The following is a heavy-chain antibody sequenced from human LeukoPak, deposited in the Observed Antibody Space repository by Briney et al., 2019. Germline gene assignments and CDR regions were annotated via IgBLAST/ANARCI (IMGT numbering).Heavy chain of an antibody. CDR3: ARGTYYGNRYYFDY. CDR1: GGTFSSYA. CDR2: INPNSGGT. J-gene: IGHJ4*02. Sequence: ASVKVSCKASGGTFSSYAISWVRQAPGQGLEWMGRINPNSGGTNYAQKFQGRVTMTRDTSISTAYMELSRLRSDDTAVYYCARGTYYGNRYYFDYWGQGTLVTVTS. D-gene: IGHD4-17*01. V-gene: IGHV1-2*06.